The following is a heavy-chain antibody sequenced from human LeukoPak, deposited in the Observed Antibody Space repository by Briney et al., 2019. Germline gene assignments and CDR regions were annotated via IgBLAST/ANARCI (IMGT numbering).Heavy chain of an antibody. CDR2: ISYDGSNK. CDR3: AKDPTDHDY. V-gene: IGHV3-30*18. CDR1: GFTFSSYG. J-gene: IGHJ4*02. D-gene: IGHD4-17*01. Sequence: GGSLRLSCAASGFTFSSYGMHWVRQAPGKGLEWVAVISYDGSNKYYADSVKGRFTISRDNSENTLYLQMNSLRAEDTAVYYCAKDPTDHDYWGQGTLVTVSS.